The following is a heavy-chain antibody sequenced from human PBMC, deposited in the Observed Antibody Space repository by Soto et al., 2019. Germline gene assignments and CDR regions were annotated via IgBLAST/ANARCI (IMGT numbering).Heavy chain of an antibody. V-gene: IGHV4-59*01. Sequence: PSETLSLTCTVSGGSISGYYWGWIRQPPGKGLEWIGYIHYSGSTNYNPSLRSRVTISVDTPKNQFSLKVNSMTAADTAIYYCARGGVAARKGRWFDPWGQVTLVTVSS. CDR2: IHYSGST. CDR1: GGSISGYY. D-gene: IGHD6-25*01. CDR3: ARGGVAARKGRWFDP. J-gene: IGHJ5*02.